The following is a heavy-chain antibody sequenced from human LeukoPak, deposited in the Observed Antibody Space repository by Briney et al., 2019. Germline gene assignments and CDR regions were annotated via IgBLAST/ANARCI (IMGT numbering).Heavy chain of an antibody. V-gene: IGHV1-2*02. CDR1: GYTFTGYY. Sequence: ASVKVSCKASGYTFTGYYMHWVRQAPGQGLEWMGWINPNSGGTNYAQKFQGRVTMTRDTSISTAYMELSRLRSDGTAVYYCARVTSFYYDSSGYDYWGQGTLVTVSS. J-gene: IGHJ4*02. CDR2: INPNSGGT. CDR3: ARVTSFYYDSSGYDY. D-gene: IGHD3-22*01.